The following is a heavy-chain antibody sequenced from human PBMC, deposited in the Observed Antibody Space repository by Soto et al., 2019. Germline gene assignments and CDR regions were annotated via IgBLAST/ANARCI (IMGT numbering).Heavy chain of an antibody. Sequence: GASVKVSCKASGGTFSSYAISWVRQAPGQGLEWMGGIIPIFGTANYAQKFQGRVTITADESTSTAYMELSSLRSEDTAVYYCARSYYDSSGYSPYHDAFDIWGQGTMVTVSS. D-gene: IGHD3-22*01. J-gene: IGHJ3*02. CDR2: IIPIFGTA. V-gene: IGHV1-69*13. CDR3: ARSYYDSSGYSPYHDAFDI. CDR1: GGTFSSYA.